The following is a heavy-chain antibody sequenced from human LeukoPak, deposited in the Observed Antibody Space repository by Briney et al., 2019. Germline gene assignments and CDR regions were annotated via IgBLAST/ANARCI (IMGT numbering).Heavy chain of an antibody. CDR1: GGSISSYY. D-gene: IGHD3-3*01. CDR2: IYYSGST. J-gene: IGHJ5*02. V-gene: IGHV4-59*01. Sequence: SETLSLTCTVSGGSISSYYWSWIRQPPGKGLEWIGYIYYSGSTNYNPSLKSRVTISVDTSKNQFSPKLSSVTAADTAVYYCARAKGDFWSGYPPNWFDPWGQGTLVTVSS. CDR3: ARAKGDFWSGYPPNWFDP.